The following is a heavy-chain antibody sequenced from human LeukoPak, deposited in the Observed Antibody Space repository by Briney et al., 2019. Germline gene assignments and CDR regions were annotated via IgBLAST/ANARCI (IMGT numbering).Heavy chain of an antibody. Sequence: PGGSLRLSCAASGFTVSSNYMSWVRQPPGKGLEWVSTIYSGGDTYYADSVKGRFTISRDNAKNSLYLQMNSLKAEDTAVYYCARDRGPYSSDVWGQGTLVTVSS. V-gene: IGHV3-66*01. J-gene: IGHJ4*02. CDR1: GFTVSSNY. CDR2: IYSGGDT. D-gene: IGHD3-22*01. CDR3: ARDRGPYSSDV.